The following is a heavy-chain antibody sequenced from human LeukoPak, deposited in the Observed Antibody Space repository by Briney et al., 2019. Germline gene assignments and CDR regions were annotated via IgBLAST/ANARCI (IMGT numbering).Heavy chain of an antibody. D-gene: IGHD3-10*01. Sequence: SVKVSCKASGGTFSSYAISWVRQAPGQGLEWMGGIIPIFGTANYAQKFQGRVTITADKSTSTAYMELSSLRSEDTAVYYCARDPITMVRGVMSSWFDPWGQGTLVTVSS. CDR2: IIPIFGTA. V-gene: IGHV1-69*06. CDR1: GGTFSSYA. J-gene: IGHJ5*02. CDR3: ARDPITMVRGVMSSWFDP.